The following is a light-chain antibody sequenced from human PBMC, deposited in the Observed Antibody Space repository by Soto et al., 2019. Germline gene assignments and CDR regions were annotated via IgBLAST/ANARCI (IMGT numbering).Light chain of an antibody. CDR2: GAS. J-gene: IGKJ4*01. Sequence: EIVMTQSPATMSVSPGEGATLSCMASHSGSSSLAWYQQKPGQAPRLLLYGASSRATGIPARFSGSGSGTEFTLTISSLQSEDFAVYYCQQYNSWPLTFGGGTKVDIK. CDR1: HSGSSS. V-gene: IGKV3-15*01. CDR3: QQYNSWPLT.